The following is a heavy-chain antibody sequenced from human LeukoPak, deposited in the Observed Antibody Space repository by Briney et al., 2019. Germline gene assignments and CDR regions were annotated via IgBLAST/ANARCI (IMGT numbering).Heavy chain of an antibody. CDR1: GGSISSYY. Sequence: PSETLSLTCTVSGGSISSYYWSWLRQPPGKGLEWIGYIYYSGSTNYNPSLKSRVTISVDTSKNQFSLKLSSVTAADTAVYYCARDGMVRGGEYYFDYWGQGTLVTVSS. CDR2: IYYSGST. V-gene: IGHV4-59*01. CDR3: ARDGMVRGGEYYFDY. D-gene: IGHD3-10*01. J-gene: IGHJ4*02.